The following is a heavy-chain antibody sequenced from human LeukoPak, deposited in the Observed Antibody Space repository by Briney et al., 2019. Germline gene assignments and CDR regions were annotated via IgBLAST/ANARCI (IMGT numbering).Heavy chain of an antibody. Sequence: GGSLRLSCAASGFTFSSYSMNWVRQAPGKGLEWVSYISSSSSTMYYADSVKGRFTISRDNAKNSLYLQMNSLRAEDTAVYYCARESSWSTDYWGQGTLVTVSS. D-gene: IGHD6-13*01. CDR3: ARESSWSTDY. V-gene: IGHV3-48*01. CDR2: ISSSSSTM. J-gene: IGHJ4*02. CDR1: GFTFSSYS.